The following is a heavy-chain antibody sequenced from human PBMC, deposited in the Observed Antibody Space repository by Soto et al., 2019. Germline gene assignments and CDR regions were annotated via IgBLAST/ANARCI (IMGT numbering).Heavy chain of an antibody. CDR1: GGSISSSSYY. D-gene: IGHD3-3*01. CDR3: ARLDVFGVVSYGMDV. Sequence: SETLSLTCTVSGGSISSSSYYWGWIRQPPGKGLEWIGSIYYSGSTYYNPSLKSRVTISVDTSKNQFSLKLSSVAAADTAVYYCARLDVFGVVSYGMDVWDQGTTVTVSS. J-gene: IGHJ6*02. V-gene: IGHV4-39*01. CDR2: IYYSGST.